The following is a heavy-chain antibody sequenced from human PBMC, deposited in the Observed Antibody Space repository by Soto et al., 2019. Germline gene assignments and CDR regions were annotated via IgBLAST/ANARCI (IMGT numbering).Heavy chain of an antibody. V-gene: IGHV4-31*03. CDR1: GGSISSGGYY. Sequence: SETLSLTCTVSGGSISSGGYYWSWIRQHPGKGLEWIGYIYYSGSTYYNPSLKSRVTISVDTSKNQFSLKLSSVTAADTAVYDCARSYSYGDYFDYWGQGTLVTVSS. CDR2: IYYSGST. CDR3: ARSYSYGDYFDY. D-gene: IGHD5-18*01. J-gene: IGHJ4*02.